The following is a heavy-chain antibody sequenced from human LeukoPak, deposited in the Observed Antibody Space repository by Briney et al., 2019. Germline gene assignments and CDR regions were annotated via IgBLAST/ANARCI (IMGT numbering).Heavy chain of an antibody. CDR3: ARSAHGGNAGVFGY. D-gene: IGHD4-23*01. CDR1: GGSISSYY. J-gene: IGHJ4*02. V-gene: IGHV4-4*07. Sequence: SETLSLTCTVSGGSISSYYWSWIRQPAGKGLEWIGHIYTSGSTNYNPSLKSPVTMSVDTSKNQFSLKLNSVTAADTAVYYCARSAHGGNAGVFGYWGQGTLVTVSS. CDR2: IYTSGST.